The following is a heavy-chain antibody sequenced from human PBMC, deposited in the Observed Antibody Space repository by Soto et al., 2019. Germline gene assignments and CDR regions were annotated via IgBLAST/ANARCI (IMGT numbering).Heavy chain of an antibody. CDR2: ISWNSGKI. D-gene: IGHD1-26*01. CDR1: GFTFDDYA. J-gene: IGHJ4*02. CDR3: AKEIVGAINY. V-gene: IGHV3-9*01. Sequence: GGSLRLSCAASGFTFDDYAMHWVRQAPGKGLEWVSGISWNSGKIGYADSVKGRFTISRDNANNSLYLQMNSLRSEDTALYYCAKEIVGAINYWGQGTLVTVSS.